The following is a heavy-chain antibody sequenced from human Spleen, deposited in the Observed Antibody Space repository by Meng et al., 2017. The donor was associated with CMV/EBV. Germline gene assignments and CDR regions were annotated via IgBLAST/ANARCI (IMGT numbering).Heavy chain of an antibody. Sequence: ASVKVSCKSSGYTFSSYGIAWVRQAPGQGLEWMSWISAYNGDTNYAQKFQDRVTMTTDSSTSTAYMELRSLRSDDTAVYYCARVNYDFWGDFHPHYYYGLDVWGQGTTVTVSS. J-gene: IGHJ6*02. D-gene: IGHD3-3*01. CDR3: ARVNYDFWGDFHPHYYYGLDV. V-gene: IGHV1-18*01. CDR1: GYTFSSYG. CDR2: ISAYNGDT.